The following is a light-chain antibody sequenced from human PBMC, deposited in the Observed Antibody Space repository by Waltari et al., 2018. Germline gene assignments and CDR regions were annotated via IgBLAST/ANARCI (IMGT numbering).Light chain of an antibody. CDR3: CSYTTSSTVI. CDR1: SSDVGGYNY. J-gene: IGLJ2*01. Sequence: QSALTQPASVSGSPGQSITISCTGTSSDVGGYNYVSWYQQHPGKAPKLMIYDVTNRPAGGSDRFSGSKSGNTASLTISGLQAEDEADYYCCSYTTSSTVIFGGGTKLTVL. CDR2: DVT. V-gene: IGLV2-14*03.